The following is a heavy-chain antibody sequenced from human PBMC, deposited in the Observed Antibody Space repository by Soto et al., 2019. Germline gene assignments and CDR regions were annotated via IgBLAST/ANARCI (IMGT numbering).Heavy chain of an antibody. CDR2: IIPIFGTA. J-gene: IGHJ4*02. D-gene: IGHD1-26*01. Sequence: QVQLVQSGAEVKKPGSSGKFSCKASGGTFSSYAISWVRQAPGQGLEWMGGIIPIFGTANYAQKFQGRVTITADESTSTAYMELSSLRSEDTAVYYCARDVSGSYYYFDYWGQGTLVTVSS. CDR3: ARDVSGSYYYFDY. V-gene: IGHV1-69*01. CDR1: GGTFSSYA.